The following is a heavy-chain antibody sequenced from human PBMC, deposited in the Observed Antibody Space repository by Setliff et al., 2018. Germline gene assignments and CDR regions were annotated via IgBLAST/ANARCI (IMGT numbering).Heavy chain of an antibody. J-gene: IGHJ4*02. V-gene: IGHV4-34*10. CDR2: INHSGST. Sequence: PSETLSLTCAASGGTFTYYYWTWIRQPPGKGLEWIGEINHSGSTNYNPSLKSRVTMSMDTSKNHFSLKLTSLTAADTAVYYCAREQGRSYYDSSGFDSWGQGTLVTVSS. CDR3: AREQGRSYYDSSGFDS. CDR1: GGTFTYYY. D-gene: IGHD3-22*01.